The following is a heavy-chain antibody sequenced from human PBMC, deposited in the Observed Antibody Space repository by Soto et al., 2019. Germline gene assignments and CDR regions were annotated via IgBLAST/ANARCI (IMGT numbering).Heavy chain of an antibody. CDR3: ANSPGRGSYLPFFDY. CDR2: ISYDGSNK. Sequence: PGGSLRLSCAASGFTFSSYGMHWVRQAPGKGLEWVAVISYDGSNKYYADSVKGRFTISRDNSKNTLYLQMNSLRAEDTAVYYCANSPGRGSYLPFFDYWGQGTLVTVSS. CDR1: GFTFSSYG. V-gene: IGHV3-30*18. D-gene: IGHD1-26*01. J-gene: IGHJ4*02.